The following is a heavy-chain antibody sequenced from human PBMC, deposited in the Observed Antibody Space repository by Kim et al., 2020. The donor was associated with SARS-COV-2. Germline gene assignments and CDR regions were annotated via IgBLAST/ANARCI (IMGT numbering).Heavy chain of an antibody. CDR2: IIPILGTV. CDR1: GGTFVTYA. D-gene: IGHD1-1*01. CDR3: TRDRGTDGATGTTNDL. Sequence: SVKVSCKASGGTFVTYALNWVRHAPGQGLEWMGRIIPILGTVNYIRKFQGRLTITADKSTGTAYMELTSLRSDDTAIYYCTRDRGTDGATGTTNDLWGQGTLVSVSS. J-gene: IGHJ5*02. V-gene: IGHV1-69*04.